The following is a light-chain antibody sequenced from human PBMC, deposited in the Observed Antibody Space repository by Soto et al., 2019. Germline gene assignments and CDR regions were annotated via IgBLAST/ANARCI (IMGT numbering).Light chain of an antibody. CDR1: SSDVGSFNL. J-gene: IGLJ1*01. CDR2: EGS. Sequence: QSVLTQPASVSGSHGQSITISCTRTSSDVGSFNLVSWYQQHPGKAPKLIIYEGSRRPSGVSNRFSGSKSGNTASLTISGLQAGDEADYYCCSYAGSSTSYVFGTGTKLTVL. CDR3: CSYAGSSTSYV. V-gene: IGLV2-23*01.